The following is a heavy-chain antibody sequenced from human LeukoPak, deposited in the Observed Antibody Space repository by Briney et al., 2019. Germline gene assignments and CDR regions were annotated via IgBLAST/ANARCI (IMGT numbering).Heavy chain of an antibody. CDR1: GFTFSSYA. CDR2: ISWNSGSI. CDR3: AKDFIRGCSSTSCPPWFDP. J-gene: IGHJ5*02. D-gene: IGHD2-2*01. V-gene: IGHV3-9*01. Sequence: GGSLRLSCAASGFTFSSYAMSWVRQAPGKGLEWVSGISWNSGSIGYADSVKGRFTISRDNAKNSLYLQMNSLRAEDTALYYCAKDFIRGCSSTSCPPWFDPWGQGTLVTVSS.